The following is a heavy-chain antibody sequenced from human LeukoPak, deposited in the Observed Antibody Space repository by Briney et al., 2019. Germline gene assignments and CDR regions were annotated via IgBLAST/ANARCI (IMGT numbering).Heavy chain of an antibody. V-gene: IGHV4-39*01. D-gene: IGHD3-3*01. CDR2: IYYSGST. J-gene: IGHJ4*02. CDR3: ASNYDRPIDY. CDR1: GGSISSGGYY. Sequence: SSETLSLTCTVSGGSISSGGYYWSWIRQPPGKGLEWIGSIYYSGSTYYNPSLKSRVTISLDTSKNQFSLKLSSVTAADTAVYYCASNYDRPIDYWGQGTLVTVSS.